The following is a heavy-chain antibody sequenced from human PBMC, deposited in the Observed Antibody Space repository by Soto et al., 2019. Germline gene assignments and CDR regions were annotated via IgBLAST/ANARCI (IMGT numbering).Heavy chain of an antibody. D-gene: IGHD5-12*01. J-gene: IGHJ4*02. V-gene: IGHV1-69*12. CDR1: GGTFSSYA. Sequence: QVQLVQSGAAVKKPGSSVKVSCKASGGTFSSYAISWVRQAPGQVLEWMGGIIPIFGTANYAQKFQVRVTITVDESTSSAYMELSSLRSEETAVYYCAVGGIGYSGYDLYSGWGQGTLVTVSS. CDR2: IIPIFGTA. CDR3: AVGGIGYSGYDLYSG.